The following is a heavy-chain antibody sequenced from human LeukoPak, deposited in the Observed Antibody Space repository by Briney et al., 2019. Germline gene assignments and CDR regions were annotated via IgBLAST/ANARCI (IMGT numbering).Heavy chain of an antibody. Sequence: GGSLRLSCAASGFTFSSYSMNWVRQAPGKGLEWVSSISSSSSYIYYADSVKGRFTISGDNAKNSLYLQMNSLRAEDTAVYYCAREGGGIAVTSLDYWGQGTLVTVSS. V-gene: IGHV3-21*01. CDR1: GFTFSSYS. J-gene: IGHJ4*02. CDR2: ISSSSSYI. D-gene: IGHD6-19*01. CDR3: AREGGGIAVTSLDY.